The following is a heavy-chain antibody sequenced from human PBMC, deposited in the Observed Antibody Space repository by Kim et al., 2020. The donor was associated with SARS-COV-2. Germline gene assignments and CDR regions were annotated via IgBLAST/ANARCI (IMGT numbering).Heavy chain of an antibody. CDR2: MNPNSGNT. J-gene: IGHJ4*02. V-gene: IGHV1-8*01. CDR3: ARGHAWNGGPYYFDY. D-gene: IGHD1-1*01. CDR1: GYTFSSYD. Sequence: ASVKVSCKASGYTFSSYDINWVRQATGQGLEWMGWMNPNSGNTGYAQKFQGRVTRTRNTSTSTAYMDLSSLRSEDTAVYYCARGHAWNGGPYYFDYWGQGTRRAVSS.